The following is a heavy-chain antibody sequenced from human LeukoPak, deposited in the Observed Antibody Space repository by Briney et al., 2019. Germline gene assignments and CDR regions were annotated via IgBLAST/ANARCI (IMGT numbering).Heavy chain of an antibody. Sequence: SVKVSCKASGGTFSSYAISWVRQAPGQGLEWMGGFIPIFGTANYAQKFQGRVTITADKSTSTAYMELSSLRSEDTAGYYCAREGVGSGGTRPLDYWGQGTLVTVSS. J-gene: IGHJ4*02. D-gene: IGHD2-15*01. CDR1: GGTFSSYA. CDR2: FIPIFGTA. CDR3: AREGVGSGGTRPLDY. V-gene: IGHV1-69*06.